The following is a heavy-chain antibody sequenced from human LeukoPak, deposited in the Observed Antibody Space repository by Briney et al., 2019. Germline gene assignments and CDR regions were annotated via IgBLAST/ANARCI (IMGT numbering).Heavy chain of an antibody. J-gene: IGHJ6*02. CDR3: ARSLGVAVAGTDYYGMDV. CDR1: GYTFTSYY. V-gene: IGHV1-2*04. D-gene: IGHD6-19*01. CDR2: INPNNGDT. Sequence: ASVKVSCKASGYTFTSYYMHWVRQAPGQGLEWMGWINPNNGDTNYAQKFQGWVTMTRDTSISTAYMELSRLRSDDTAVYYCARSLGVAVAGTDYYGMDVWGQGTTVTVSS.